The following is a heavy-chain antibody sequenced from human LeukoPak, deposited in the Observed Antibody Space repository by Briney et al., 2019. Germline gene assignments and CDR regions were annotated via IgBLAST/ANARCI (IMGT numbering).Heavy chain of an antibody. CDR1: GYTFTSYY. V-gene: IGHV1-46*01. CDR2: INPSGGST. D-gene: IGHD1-26*01. J-gene: IGHJ3*02. Sequence: ASVKVSCKASGYTFTSYYMHWVRQAPGQGLEWMGIINPSGGSTSYAQKFQGRVTMTRDTSTSTVYMVLSSLRSEDTAVYYCARVVTRDPELIDAFDIWGQGTMVTVSS. CDR3: ARVVTRDPELIDAFDI.